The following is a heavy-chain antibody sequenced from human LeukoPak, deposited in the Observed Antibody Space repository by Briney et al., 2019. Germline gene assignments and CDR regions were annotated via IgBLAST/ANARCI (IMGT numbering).Heavy chain of an antibody. D-gene: IGHD2-2*01. J-gene: IGHJ4*02. CDR1: GGSISSGSYY. V-gene: IGHV4-61*02. CDR3: ARTLPDIVVVPAAPPSFDY. Sequence: SETLSLTCTVSGGSISSGSYYWSWIRQPAGKGLEWIGRIYTSGSTNYNPSLKSRVTISVDTSKNQFSLKLSSVTAADTAVYYCARTLPDIVVVPAAPPSFDYWGQGTLVTVSS. CDR2: IYTSGST.